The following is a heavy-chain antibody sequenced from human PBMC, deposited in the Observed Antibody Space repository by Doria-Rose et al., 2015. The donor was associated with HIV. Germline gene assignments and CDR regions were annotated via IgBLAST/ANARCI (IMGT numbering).Heavy chain of an antibody. CDR2: IFLDDGR. CDR1: GVSLSSHGMR. J-gene: IGHJ4*02. V-gene: IGHV2-26*01. Sequence: SCPVLVKLTENLTLTCTVSGVSLSSHGMRVSWIRQPPGKALEWLSNIFLDDGRSYKTSLKSRLIISRGTSKSQVVLTMTDMDPVDTATYYCARIKSSRWYHKYYFDFWGQGTLVIVSA. D-gene: IGHD6-13*01. CDR3: ARIKSSRWYHKYYFDF.